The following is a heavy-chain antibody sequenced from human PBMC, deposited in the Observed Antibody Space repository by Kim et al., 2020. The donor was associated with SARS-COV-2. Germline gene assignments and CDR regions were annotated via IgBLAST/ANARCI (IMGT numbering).Heavy chain of an antibody. J-gene: IGHJ4*02. CDR2: TYYRSKWYN. CDR3: ASQSPKVGGFDY. Sequence: SQTLSLTCAISGDSVSSNSAAWNWIRQSPSRGLEWLGRTYYRSKWYNDYAVSVKSRITINPDTSKNQFSLQLNSVTPEDTVVYYCASQSPKVGGFDYWGQGTLVTVSS. V-gene: IGHV6-1*01. D-gene: IGHD3-16*01. CDR1: GDSVSSNSAA.